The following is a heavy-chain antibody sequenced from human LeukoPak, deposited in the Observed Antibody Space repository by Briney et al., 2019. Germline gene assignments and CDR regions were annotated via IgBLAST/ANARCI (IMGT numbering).Heavy chain of an antibody. Sequence: GALRLSCAASGFTFSSYAMHWVRQAPGKGLEWVAVIWYDGSNKYYADSVKGRFTISRDNSKNTLYLQMNSLRAEDTAVYYCAKGALTAIIAARSDFDYWGQGILVTVSS. CDR2: IWYDGSNK. D-gene: IGHD6-6*01. J-gene: IGHJ4*02. V-gene: IGHV3-33*06. CDR3: AKGALTAIIAARSDFDY. CDR1: GFTFSSYA.